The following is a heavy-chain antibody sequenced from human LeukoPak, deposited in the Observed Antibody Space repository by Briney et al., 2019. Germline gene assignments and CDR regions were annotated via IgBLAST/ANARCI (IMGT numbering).Heavy chain of an antibody. Sequence: GGSLRLSCAASGFTYSHYGMHWVRQAPGKGLEWVSVIWSDGTEKYYGDAVKGRFTISRDNSVNILYLQMNSLRGEDTAVYYCAKDAQRGFDYSNSLEYWGQGTLVTVSS. CDR3: AKDAQRGFDYSNSLEY. J-gene: IGHJ4*02. CDR2: IWSDGTEK. V-gene: IGHV3-33*06. CDR1: GFTYSHYG. D-gene: IGHD4-11*01.